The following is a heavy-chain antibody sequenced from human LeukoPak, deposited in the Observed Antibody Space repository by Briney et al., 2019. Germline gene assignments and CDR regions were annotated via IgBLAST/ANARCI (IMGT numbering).Heavy chain of an antibody. V-gene: IGHV4-34*01. D-gene: IGHD6-19*01. CDR3: ARPRYSSGWSIFDY. CDR2: INHSGST. Sequence: SETLSLTCAVYGGSFSGYYWSWIRQPPGKGLEWIGEINHSGSTNYNTSLKSRVTISVDTSKNQFSLKLSSVTAADTAVYYCARPRYSSGWSIFDYWGQGTLVTVSS. J-gene: IGHJ4*02. CDR1: GGSFSGYY.